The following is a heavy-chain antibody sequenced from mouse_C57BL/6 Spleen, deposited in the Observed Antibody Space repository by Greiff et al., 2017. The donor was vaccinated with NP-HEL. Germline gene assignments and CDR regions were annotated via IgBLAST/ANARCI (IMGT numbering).Heavy chain of an antibody. CDR3: ARTETAQASWFAY. D-gene: IGHD3-2*02. CDR2: IDPEDGET. CDR1: GFNIKDYY. J-gene: IGHJ3*01. Sequence: EVKVVESGAELVKPGASVKLSCTASGFNIKDYYMHWVKQRTEQGLEWIGRIDPEDGETKYAPKFQGKATITADTSSNTAYLQLSSLTSEDTAVYYCARTETAQASWFAYWGQGTLVTVSA. V-gene: IGHV14-2*01.